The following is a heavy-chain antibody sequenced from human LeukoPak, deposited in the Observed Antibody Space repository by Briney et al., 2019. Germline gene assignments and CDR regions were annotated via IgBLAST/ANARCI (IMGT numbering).Heavy chain of an antibody. CDR2: INHSGNT. J-gene: IGHJ4*02. V-gene: IGHV4-34*01. CDR3: ARGRYLPTLGGAAAGFLDY. Sequence: PSETLSLTCGVYGGSFSGYYWNWVRQSPGKGLEWVGEINHSGNTNYNPSFKSRVTISAETSQRQFSWRLTSVRAADTAVYYCARGRYLPTLGGAAAGFLDYWGQGTVVTVSS. CDR1: GGSFSGYY. D-gene: IGHD6-13*01.